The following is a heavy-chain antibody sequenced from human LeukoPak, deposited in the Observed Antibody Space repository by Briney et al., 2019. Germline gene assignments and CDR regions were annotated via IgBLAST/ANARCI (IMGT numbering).Heavy chain of an antibody. CDR3: TRALGGREDFDY. D-gene: IGHD2-15*01. V-gene: IGHV4-30-4*01. J-gene: IGHJ4*02. CDR2: IYYSGCT. Sequence: SATLSLTCTVSGGSISSDDYYWSWIRQPPGKVLERIGFIYYSGCTYYHPSLKSRVTISVDTSKTQFSLKQSSVNGADTAVYYSTRALGGREDFDYWGQGNLVTVSS. CDR1: GGSISSDDYY.